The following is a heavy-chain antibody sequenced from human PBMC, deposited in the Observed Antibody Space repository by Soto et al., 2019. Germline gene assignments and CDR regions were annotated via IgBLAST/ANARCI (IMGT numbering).Heavy chain of an antibody. Sequence: SETLSLTCAVSCGSISSSNWWTWVRLPPGKGLEWIGEIYPSGITNYSPSLKSRVTMSVDKSKNQFSLKLNSVTAADTAMYYCAREAYKRGATNPFFDYWGQGTLVTVSS. J-gene: IGHJ4*02. CDR1: CGSISSSNW. D-gene: IGHD1-26*01. CDR3: AREAYKRGATNPFFDY. CDR2: IYPSGIT. V-gene: IGHV4-4*02.